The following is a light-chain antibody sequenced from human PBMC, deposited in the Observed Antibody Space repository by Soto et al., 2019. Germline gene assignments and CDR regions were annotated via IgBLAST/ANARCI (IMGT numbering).Light chain of an antibody. CDR2: GAY. CDR1: ENVRPF. Sequence: EVVLTHSRSTLCLSQGTQCTLYCRASENVRPFVDWYPTKPGQAPRLLSYGAYNRATGIPDRFSGSGSGTDFTLTIRKLETEDFAVYYCQQHSPWPPWTVGQGTKLEIK. J-gene: IGKJ1*01. V-gene: IGKV3-11*01. CDR3: QQHSPWPPWT.